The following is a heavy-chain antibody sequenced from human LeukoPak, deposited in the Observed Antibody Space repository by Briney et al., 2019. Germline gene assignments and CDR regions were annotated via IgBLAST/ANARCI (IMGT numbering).Heavy chain of an antibody. Sequence: GGSLRPSCAASGFTLSSHSMNWVRQAPGKGLEWVSYISSSSSTIYYADSVKGRFTISRDNAKNSLYLQTNSLRAEDTAVYYCARAPFGVYSGSYWDYWGQGTLVTVSS. D-gene: IGHD1-26*01. J-gene: IGHJ4*02. CDR2: ISSSSSTI. CDR1: GFTLSSHS. V-gene: IGHV3-48*04. CDR3: ARAPFGVYSGSYWDY.